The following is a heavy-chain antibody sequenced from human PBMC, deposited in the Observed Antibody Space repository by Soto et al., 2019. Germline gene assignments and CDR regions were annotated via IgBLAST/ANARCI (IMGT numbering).Heavy chain of an antibody. V-gene: IGHV4-39*01. J-gene: IGHJ4*02. CDR1: GDSISTDSYF. CDR3: ARADYYDSYSYYFLPSDFDF. D-gene: IGHD3-22*01. CDR2: IFYSGST. Sequence: QVQLQESGPGLVKPSGTLSLTCTVSGDSISTDSYFWAWIRQPPGKGLEWIGGIFYSGSTYYNPSRKSRVTISVDTSHNRFSLKLDSVSAADTAIYYCARADYYDSYSYYFLPSDFDFWGQGSLVTVSS.